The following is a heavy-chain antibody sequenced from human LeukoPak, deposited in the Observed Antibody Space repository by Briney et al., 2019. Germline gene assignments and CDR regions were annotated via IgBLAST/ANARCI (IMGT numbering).Heavy chain of an antibody. CDR3: ARSRRYSGSYGVNFDY. V-gene: IGHV4-38-2*02. CDR2: IYHSGST. CDR1: GYSISSGYY. D-gene: IGHD1-26*01. J-gene: IGHJ4*02. Sequence: PSETLSLTCTVSGYSISSGYYWGWIRQPPGKGREWIGSIYHSGSTYYNPSLKSRVTISVDTSNNQFSLKLSSVTAADTAVYYCARSRRYSGSYGVNFDYWGQGTLVTVSS.